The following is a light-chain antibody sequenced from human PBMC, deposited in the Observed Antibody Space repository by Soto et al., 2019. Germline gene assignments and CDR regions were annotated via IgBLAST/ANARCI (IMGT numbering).Light chain of an antibody. J-gene: IGKJ1*01. CDR2: GAS. CDR1: QSVSSSY. Sequence: EIVLTQSPGTLSLSPGERATLSCRASQSVSSSYLAWYQQKPGQAPRLLIYGASSRATGIPDRFSGSGCGTDFTLTISRLEHEDCAVYYCQQYGSSPTWTFGQGTKVESK. CDR3: QQYGSSPTWT. V-gene: IGKV3-20*01.